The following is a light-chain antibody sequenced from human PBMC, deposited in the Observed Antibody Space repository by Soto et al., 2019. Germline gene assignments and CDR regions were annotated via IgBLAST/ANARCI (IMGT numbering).Light chain of an antibody. Sequence: QSALTQPASVSGSPGQSITISCTGTSSDVGSYNLVSWYQQHPGKAPKLMIYEGSKRPSGVSNRFSGSKSGNTASLTISGLPAEDEADYSCCSYAGSSTFGVVFGGGTQLPVL. V-gene: IGLV2-23*01. CDR1: SSDVGSYNL. J-gene: IGLJ2*01. CDR2: EGS. CDR3: CSYAGSSTFGVV.